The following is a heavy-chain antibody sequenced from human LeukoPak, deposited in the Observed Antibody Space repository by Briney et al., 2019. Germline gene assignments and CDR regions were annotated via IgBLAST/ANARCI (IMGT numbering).Heavy chain of an antibody. CDR1: GGTFSSYA. CDR3: ARDHRYNWNDGGFDP. V-gene: IGHV1-18*01. CDR2: ISAYNGNT. J-gene: IGHJ5*02. Sequence: ASVKVSCKASGGTFSSYAISWVRQAPGQGLEWMGWISAYNGNTNYAQKLQGRVTMTTDTSTSTAYMELRSLRSDDTAVYYCARDHRYNWNDGGFDPWGQGTLVTVSS. D-gene: IGHD1-20*01.